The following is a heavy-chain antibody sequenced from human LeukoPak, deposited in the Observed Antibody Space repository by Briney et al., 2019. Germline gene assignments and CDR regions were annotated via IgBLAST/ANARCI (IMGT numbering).Heavy chain of an antibody. CDR3: ARGIAATDDY. CDR1: GYTFTGYF. CDR2: INPNSGDP. J-gene: IGHJ4*02. V-gene: IGHV1-2*06. Sequence: GASVKVSCKAFGYTFTGYFMHWVRQAPGQGLEWMGRINPNSGDPNYAQKFQGRVTMTRDTSISTAYMELRSLRSDDTAMYYCARGIAATDDYWGQGTLVTVSS. D-gene: IGHD6-13*01.